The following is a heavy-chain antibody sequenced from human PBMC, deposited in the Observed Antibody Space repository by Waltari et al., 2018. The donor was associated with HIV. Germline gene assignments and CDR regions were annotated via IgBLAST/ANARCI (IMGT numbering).Heavy chain of an antibody. D-gene: IGHD3-22*01. CDR1: GGTFSSYA. V-gene: IGHV1-69*01. CDR2: TIPIFGTA. J-gene: IGHJ4*02. CDR3: ARGGNRGYSTLNLDY. Sequence: QVQLVQSGAEVKKPGSSVKVSCKASGGTFSSYAISWVRQAPGQGLEWMGGTIPIFGTANYAKKFQGRVTMTADESTSTAYMELSSLRSEDTAVYYCARGGNRGYSTLNLDYWGQGTLVTVSS.